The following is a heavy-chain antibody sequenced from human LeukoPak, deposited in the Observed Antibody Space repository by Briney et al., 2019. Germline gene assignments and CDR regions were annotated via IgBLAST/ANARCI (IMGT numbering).Heavy chain of an antibody. CDR2: VNPDSGGT. D-gene: IGHD3-10*01. Sequence: ASVKVSCKASGYTFTDYYMHWVRQAPGQGLEWMGWVNPDSGGTEYAQKFEGRVTMTSDTSISTAYMELSRLRSDDTAVYYCARGLIFMVRGVINWFDPWGQGTLVTVSS. CDR3: ARGLIFMVRGVINWFDP. CDR1: GYTFTDYY. V-gene: IGHV1-2*02. J-gene: IGHJ5*02.